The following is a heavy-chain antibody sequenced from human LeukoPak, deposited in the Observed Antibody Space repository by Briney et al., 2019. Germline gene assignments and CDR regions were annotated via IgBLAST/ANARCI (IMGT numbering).Heavy chain of an antibody. CDR1: GFTFSGSA. V-gene: IGHV3-73*01. Sequence: GGSLRLSCAASGFTFSGSAMHWVRQASGKGLEWVGRIRSKANSYATAYAAPVKGRFTISRDDSKNTAYLQMNSLKTEDTAVYYCTRGLYCSSTSCLGYWGQGTLVTVSS. J-gene: IGHJ4*02. CDR3: TRGLYCSSTSCLGY. CDR2: IRSKANSYAT. D-gene: IGHD2-2*01.